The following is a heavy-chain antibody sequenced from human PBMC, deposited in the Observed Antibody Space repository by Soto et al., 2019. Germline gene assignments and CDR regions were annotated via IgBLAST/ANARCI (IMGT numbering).Heavy chain of an antibody. Sequence: PDTLSLTCSVAGSSIRSYYWSWIRQPPGKGLEWIGNIYYSGITNYIPSLKSRVIISVDSSKSQFSLRLNSLTAADAAVYYCTRVGGYYGDYPNFDYWGQGALVTVSS. D-gene: IGHD4-17*01. CDR3: TRVGGYYGDYPNFDY. V-gene: IGHV4-59*07. CDR2: IYYSGIT. CDR1: GSSIRSYY. J-gene: IGHJ4*02.